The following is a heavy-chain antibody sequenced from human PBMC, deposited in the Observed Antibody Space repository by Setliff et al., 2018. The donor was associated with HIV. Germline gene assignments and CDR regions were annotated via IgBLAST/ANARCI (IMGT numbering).Heavy chain of an antibody. CDR3: VKDLDYDVWGSYRSSMLPFDY. CDR2: LSGSGGST. Sequence: PGGSLRLSCAAAGFTFSSYAMTWVRQAPGKGLEWVAALSGSGGSTYYADSVKGRFTISRDNSKNTLYLQMNSLRVDDRAVYYCVKDLDYDVWGSYRSSMLPFDYWGQGTLVTVSS. V-gene: IGHV3-23*01. CDR1: GFTFSSYA. J-gene: IGHJ4*02. D-gene: IGHD3-16*02.